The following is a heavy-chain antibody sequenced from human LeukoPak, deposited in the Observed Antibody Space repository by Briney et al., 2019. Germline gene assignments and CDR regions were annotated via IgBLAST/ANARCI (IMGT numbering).Heavy chain of an antibody. V-gene: IGHV3-53*01. J-gene: IGHJ4*02. Sequence: PGRSLRLSCAASGFAVSSNDVTWVRQAPGKGLEWVSVIYNAGNTDYADSVKGRFTISRDTSKNTLYLLMNTLRAEDTAVYYCASSGRSYRFLEYWGQGTLVTVSS. CDR3: ASSGRSYRFLEY. CDR1: GFAVSSND. CDR2: IYNAGNT. D-gene: IGHD3-10*01.